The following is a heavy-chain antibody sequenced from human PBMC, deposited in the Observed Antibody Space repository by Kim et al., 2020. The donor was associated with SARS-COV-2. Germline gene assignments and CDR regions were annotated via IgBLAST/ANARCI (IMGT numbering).Heavy chain of an antibody. CDR1: GGSFSGYY. J-gene: IGHJ3*02. Sequence: SETLSLTCAVYGGSFSGYYWSWIRQPPGKGLEWIGEINHSGSTNYNPSLKSRVTISVDTSKNQFSLKLSSVTAADTAVYYCARCGHSYGYAFDIWGQGTMVTVSS. CDR3: ARCGHSYGYAFDI. D-gene: IGHD5-18*01. V-gene: IGHV4-34*01. CDR2: INHSGST.